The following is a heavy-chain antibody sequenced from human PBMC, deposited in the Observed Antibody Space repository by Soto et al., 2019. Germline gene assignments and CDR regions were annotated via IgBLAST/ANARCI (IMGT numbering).Heavy chain of an antibody. V-gene: IGHV4-4*02. Sequence: QVQLQESGPGLVKPSGTLSLTCVVSGGSVSSNNWWSWVRQPPGKGLEWIGEIYRSGTTNYNPSLKSRVTISMDKSNHHISLNVISLTVADTAVYYCASHRAMACTRGFDYWGQGTTVTVSS. D-gene: IGHD6-19*01. J-gene: IGHJ4*02. CDR2: IYRSGTT. CDR1: GGSVSSNNW. CDR3: ASHRAMACTRGFDY.